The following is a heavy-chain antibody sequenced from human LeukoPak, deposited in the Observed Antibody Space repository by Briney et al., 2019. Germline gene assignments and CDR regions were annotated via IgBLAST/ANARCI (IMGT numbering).Heavy chain of an antibody. CDR3: ASDRVLGSGSLDN. CDR2: IRGDGDDT. J-gene: IGHJ4*02. D-gene: IGHD3-10*01. Sequence: GGSLRLSCAASGFSFSGFWMHWVRQTPGKGLVWVSRIRGDGDDTNYADSVEGRFTISRDNATHTLYLQMNSLRADDTAVYYCASDRVLGSGSLDNWGQGTLVTVSS. CDR1: GFSFSGFW. V-gene: IGHV3-74*01.